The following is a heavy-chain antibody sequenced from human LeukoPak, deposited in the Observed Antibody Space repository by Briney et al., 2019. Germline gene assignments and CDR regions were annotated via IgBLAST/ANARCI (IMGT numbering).Heavy chain of an antibody. CDR2: IKQDGSEK. CDR3: ARGTSRPVGNFGL. V-gene: IGHV3-7*01. CDR1: GFTFSSYW. D-gene: IGHD1-26*01. Sequence: GGSLRLSCAASGFTFSSYWMSWVRQAPGKGLEWVANIKQDGSEKYYVDSVKGRFTISRDNAKNTLYLQMNSLRVEDTAVYYCARGTSRPVGNFGLWGRGTLVTVSS. J-gene: IGHJ2*01.